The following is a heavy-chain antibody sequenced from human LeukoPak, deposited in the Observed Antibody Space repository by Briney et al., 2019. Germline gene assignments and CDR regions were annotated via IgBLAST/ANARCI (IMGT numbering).Heavy chain of an antibody. CDR1: GGSISSYY. CDR2: IYYSGYT. V-gene: IGHV4-59*01. D-gene: IGHD3-16*01. CDR3: ARETSQKGAHYMDV. J-gene: IGHJ6*03. Sequence: SETLSLTCTVSGGSISSYYWSWIRQPPGKGLKWIGNIYYSGYTTCSPSLRSRVTISVDTSKNQFSLKLSSVTAADTAVYYCARETSQKGAHYMDVWGKGTTVTVSS.